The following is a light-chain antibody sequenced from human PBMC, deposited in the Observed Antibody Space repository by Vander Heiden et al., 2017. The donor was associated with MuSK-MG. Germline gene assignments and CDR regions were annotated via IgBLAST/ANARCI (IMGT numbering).Light chain of an antibody. CDR2: GAS. J-gene: IGKJ1*01. CDR3: QQDNNWPLT. CDR1: PSVSSN. Sequence: EIVMTQSPATLSVSPGERATLSCRASPSVSSNLAWYQQKPGQAPRLLIYGASTTATGIPARFSGSGSGTEFTLTISILQSEDFAVYYCQQDNNWPLTFGQGTKVEIK. V-gene: IGKV3-15*01.